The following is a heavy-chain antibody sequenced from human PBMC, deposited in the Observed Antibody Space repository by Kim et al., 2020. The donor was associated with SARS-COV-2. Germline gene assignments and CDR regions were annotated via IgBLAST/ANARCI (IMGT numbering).Heavy chain of an antibody. CDR1: GGSFSGYY. CDR2: INHSGST. V-gene: IGHV4-34*01. D-gene: IGHD2-15*01. CDR3: ARTPGRLLQLFGRSRYGMDV. Sequence: SETLSLTCAVYGGSFSGYYWSWIRQPPGKGLEWIGEINHSGSTNYNPSLKSRVTISVDTSKNQFSLKLSSVTAADTAVYYCARTPGRLLQLFGRSRYGMDVWGQGTTVTVSS. J-gene: IGHJ6*02.